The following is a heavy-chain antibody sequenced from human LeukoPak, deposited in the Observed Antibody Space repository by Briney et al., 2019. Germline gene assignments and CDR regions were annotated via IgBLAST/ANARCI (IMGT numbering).Heavy chain of an antibody. CDR2: IYYSGST. CDR1: GGSISSGDYY. CDR3: ARGQWQQLVPNNWFDP. J-gene: IGHJ5*02. V-gene: IGHV4-30-4*01. Sequence: PSQTLSLTCTVSGGSISSGDYYWSWIRQPPGKGLEWIGYIYYSGSTYYNPSLKSRVTKSVDTSKNQFSLKLSSVTAADTAVYYCARGQWQQLVPNNWFDPWGQGTLVTVSS. D-gene: IGHD6-13*01.